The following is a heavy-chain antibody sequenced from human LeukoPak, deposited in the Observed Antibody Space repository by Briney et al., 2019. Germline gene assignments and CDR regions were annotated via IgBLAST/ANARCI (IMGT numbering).Heavy chain of an antibody. D-gene: IGHD3-3*01. CDR2: ISSSSSSI. V-gene: IGHV3-21*04. Sequence: GGSLRLSCAASGFTFNSYSMNWVRQAPGKGLEWVASISSSSSSIHYADSVKGRFTISRDNARNSLTLQMNGLRAEDTALYYCASGFWSGYWDVWGKGTTVTVSA. CDR3: ASGFWSGYWDV. CDR1: GFTFNSYS. J-gene: IGHJ6*04.